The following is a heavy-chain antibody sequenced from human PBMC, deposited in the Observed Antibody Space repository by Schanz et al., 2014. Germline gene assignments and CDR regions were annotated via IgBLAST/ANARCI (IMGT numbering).Heavy chain of an antibody. CDR1: GYTFTSYA. CDR2: INAGTGNT. J-gene: IGHJ4*02. Sequence: QVQLVQSGAEVKKPGASVKVSCKASGYTFTSYAMHWVRQAPGQRLEWMGWINAGTGNTEYSQKFQGRVTNTADKSTSTAYMDLSSLRPEDTAVYYCARSNYYDNSDYYNSFDYWGQGTLVTVSS. V-gene: IGHV1-3*01. CDR3: ARSNYYDNSDYYNSFDY. D-gene: IGHD3-22*01.